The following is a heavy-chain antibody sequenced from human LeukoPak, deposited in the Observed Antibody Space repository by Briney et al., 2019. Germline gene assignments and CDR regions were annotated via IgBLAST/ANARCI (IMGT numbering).Heavy chain of an antibody. CDR1: AFTFSDNY. J-gene: IGHJ3*02. CDR2: ISPSGTDI. Sequence: PGGSLRLSCAVSAFTFSDNYMTWIRQAPGKGLESVSYISPSGTDISYADSVKGRFTISSDNAKHSLYLQMSSLRAEDTAVYYCARGDNYDRSGYDDAFDMWGQGTMVTVSS. V-gene: IGHV3-11*04. D-gene: IGHD3-22*01. CDR3: ARGDNYDRSGYDDAFDM.